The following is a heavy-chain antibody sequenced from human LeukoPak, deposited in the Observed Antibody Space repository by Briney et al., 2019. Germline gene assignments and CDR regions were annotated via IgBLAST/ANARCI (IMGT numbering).Heavy chain of an antibody. CDR2: IYYSGST. D-gene: IGHD3-22*01. CDR1: GRSISSSSYY. CDR3: AGTPRWGPYDSSGLFDY. J-gene: IGHJ4*02. Sequence: KPSETLSLTCTVSGRSISSSSYYWGWIRQPPGKGLEWIGSIYYSGSTYYNPSLKSRVTISVDTSKNQFSLKLSSVTAADTAVYYCAGTPRWGPYDSSGLFDYWGQGTLVTVSS. V-gene: IGHV4-39*07.